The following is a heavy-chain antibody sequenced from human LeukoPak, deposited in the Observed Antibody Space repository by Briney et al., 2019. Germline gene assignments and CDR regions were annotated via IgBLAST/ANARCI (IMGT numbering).Heavy chain of an antibody. V-gene: IGHV4-34*01. CDR3: ARGWGAMIHPPGY. CDR2: INHSGST. Sequence: PSETLSLTCAVYGGSFSGYYWSWIRQPPGKGLEWIGEINHSGSTNYNPSLESRVTISVDTSKNQFSLKLSSVTAADTAVYYCARGWGAMIHPPGYWGQGTLVTVSS. CDR1: GGSFSGYY. D-gene: IGHD3-16*01. J-gene: IGHJ4*02.